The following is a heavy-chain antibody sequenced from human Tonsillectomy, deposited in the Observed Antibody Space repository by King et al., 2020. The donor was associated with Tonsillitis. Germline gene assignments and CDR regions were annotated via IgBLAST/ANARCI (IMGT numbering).Heavy chain of an antibody. V-gene: IGHV4-61*02. CDR2: IYTSGST. CDR3: ARYTSSSFFDY. J-gene: IGHJ4*02. Sequence: HVQLQESGPRLVKPSQTLSLTCTVSGGSISSGNYYWSWIRQPAGKGLEWIGRIYTSGSTNYNPSLKSRVTMSVDTSKNQFSLKLSSVTAADTAVYYCARYTSSSFFDYWGQGTLVTVSS. CDR1: GGSISSGNYY. D-gene: IGHD6-6*01.